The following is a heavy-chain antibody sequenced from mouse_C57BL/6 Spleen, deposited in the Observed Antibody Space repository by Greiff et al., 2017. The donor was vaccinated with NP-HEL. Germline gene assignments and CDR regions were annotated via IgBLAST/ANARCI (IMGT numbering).Heavy chain of an antibody. CDR1: GYTFTDYY. Sequence: EVQLQQSGPELVKPGASVKISCKASGYTFTDYYMNWVKQSHGKSLEWIGDINPNNGGTSYNQKFKGKATLTVDKSSSTAYMELRSLTSEDSAVYYCASPLSYYYGSSYYAMDDWGQGTSVTVSS. V-gene: IGHV1-26*01. CDR3: ASPLSYYYGSSYYAMDD. J-gene: IGHJ4*01. D-gene: IGHD1-1*01. CDR2: INPNNGGT.